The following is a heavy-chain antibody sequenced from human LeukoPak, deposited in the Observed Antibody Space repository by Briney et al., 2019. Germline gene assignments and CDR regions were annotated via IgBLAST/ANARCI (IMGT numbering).Heavy chain of an antibody. J-gene: IGHJ4*02. CDR2: ISGSGGTT. V-gene: IGHV3-23*01. D-gene: IGHD6-13*01. CDR3: AKAPSVSSSWFDY. CDR1: GFPFNTYA. Sequence: GGSLRLPCAASGFPFNTYAMTWVRQAPGKGLGWVSGISGSGGTTYYADSVKGRFTISRDNSRNTLYLQMSSLRAEDTAVYYCAKAPSVSSSWFDYWGQGTPVTVSS.